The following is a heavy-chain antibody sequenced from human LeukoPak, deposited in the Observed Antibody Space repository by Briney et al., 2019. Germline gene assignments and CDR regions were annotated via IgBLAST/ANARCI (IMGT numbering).Heavy chain of an antibody. CDR2: ISAYNGNT. Sequence: ASVKVSCKASGYTFTSYGISWVRQAPGQGLEWMGWISAYNGNTNYAQKLQGRVTMTTDTSTSTAYMELRSLRSDDTAVYYCAGAVEIFGVVIHNYYYMDVWGKGTTVTVSS. V-gene: IGHV1-18*01. D-gene: IGHD3-3*01. CDR1: GYTFTSYG. CDR3: AGAVEIFGVVIHNYYYMDV. J-gene: IGHJ6*03.